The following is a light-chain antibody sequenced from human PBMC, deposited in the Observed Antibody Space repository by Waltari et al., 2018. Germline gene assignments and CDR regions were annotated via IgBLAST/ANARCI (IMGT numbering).Light chain of an antibody. V-gene: IGLV2-11*01. CDR2: DVT. J-gene: IGLJ1*01. CDR3: CSYAGNFSFV. CDR1: SSDVGGDKY. Sequence: QSALTQPRSVPGSPGQSVTISRTGTSSDVGGDKYVSWYQQHPAKAPKLMIYDVTKRPSGVPDRFAASKSGTTASLTVSGLQAGDEADYHCCSYAGNFSFVFGTGTEVTVL.